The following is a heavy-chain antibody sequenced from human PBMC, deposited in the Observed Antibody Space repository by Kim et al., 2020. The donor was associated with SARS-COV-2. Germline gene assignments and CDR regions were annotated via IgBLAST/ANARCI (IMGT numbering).Heavy chain of an antibody. CDR2: INHSGST. J-gene: IGHJ6*02. CDR1: GGSFSGYY. CDR3: ARGRGGTTVVTLGLGYYYYYGMDV. Sequence: SETLSLTCAVYGGSFSGYYWSWIRQPPGKGLEWIGEINHSGSTNYNPSLKSRVTISVDTSKNQFSLKLSSVTAADTAVYYCARGRGGTTVVTLGLGYYYYYGMDVWGQGTTVTDSS. V-gene: IGHV4-34*01. D-gene: IGHD4-17*01.